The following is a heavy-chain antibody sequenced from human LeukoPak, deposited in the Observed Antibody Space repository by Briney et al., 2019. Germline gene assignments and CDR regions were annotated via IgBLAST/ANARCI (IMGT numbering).Heavy chain of an antibody. D-gene: IGHD2-2*01. CDR3: ARGVRPVAMRNYFDY. CDR1: GFTFSDYY. CDR2: ISSSASTI. J-gene: IGHJ4*02. V-gene: IGHV3-11*01. Sequence: GGSLRLSCAASGFTFSDYYMSWIRQAPGKGLEWVSYISSSASTIYYANSVKGRFTISRDNAKNSLYLQMNSLRAEDTAVYYCARGVRPVAMRNYFDYWGQGTLVTVSS.